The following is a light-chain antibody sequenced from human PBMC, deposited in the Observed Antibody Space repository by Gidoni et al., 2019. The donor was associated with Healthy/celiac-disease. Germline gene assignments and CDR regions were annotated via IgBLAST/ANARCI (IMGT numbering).Light chain of an antibody. J-gene: IGKJ2*01. Sequence: EIVLTQSPATLSLSPGERATLSCRASQSVSSYFAWYQQKPGQAPRLLISDASNRATGIPARFSGSGSGTDFTLTISSLEPEDFAVYYCQQRSNWPPGYTFXXXTKLEIK. CDR1: QSVSSY. V-gene: IGKV3-11*01. CDR3: QQRSNWPPGYT. CDR2: DAS.